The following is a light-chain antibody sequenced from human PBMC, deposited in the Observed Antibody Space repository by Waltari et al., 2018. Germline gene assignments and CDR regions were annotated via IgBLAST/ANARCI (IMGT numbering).Light chain of an antibody. CDR1: QRVSSS. J-gene: IGKJ4*01. CDR3: LQRYNWPT. V-gene: IGKV3-11*01. Sequence: EIELTQSPATVSWSPGAKATLSCRASQRVSSSLAWSQQKPCQAPRLLIYGASNRATGIPARFSGSGSGTDFTLTISSLEPEDFAVYYCLQRYNWPTFGGGTKVEIK. CDR2: GAS.